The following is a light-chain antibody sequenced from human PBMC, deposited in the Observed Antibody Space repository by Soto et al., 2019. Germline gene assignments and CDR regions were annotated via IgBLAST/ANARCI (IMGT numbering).Light chain of an antibody. Sequence: DIQMTQSPSTLSGSVGDRVTMTCRNSQTISSWLAWYQQKPGKAPKLLIYNASNLESGVPSRFSGSGSGTEFTLTISSLQPEDFATYYCQQYNSYPEAFGQGTKVDIK. CDR2: NAS. V-gene: IGKV1-5*03. CDR1: QTISSW. CDR3: QQYNSYPEA. J-gene: IGKJ1*01.